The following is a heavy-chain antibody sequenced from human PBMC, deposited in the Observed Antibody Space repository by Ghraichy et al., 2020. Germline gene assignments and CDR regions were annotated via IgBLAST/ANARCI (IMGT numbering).Heavy chain of an antibody. D-gene: IGHD5-18*01. CDR3: ARGGYSYGYRGYFDY. J-gene: IGHJ4*02. CDR2: INHSGST. CDR1: GGSFSGYY. Sequence: SETLSLTCAVYGGSFSGYYWSWIRQPPGKGLEWIGEINHSGSTNYNPSLKSRVTISVDTSKNQFSLKLSSVTAADTAVYYCARGGYSYGYRGYFDYWGQGTLVTVSS. V-gene: IGHV4-34*01.